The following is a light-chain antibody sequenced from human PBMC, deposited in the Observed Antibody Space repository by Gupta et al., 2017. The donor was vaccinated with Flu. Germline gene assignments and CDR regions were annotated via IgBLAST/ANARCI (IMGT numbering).Light chain of an antibody. J-gene: IGKJ4*01. Sequence: GTLCLSPGERATRSCRARQSLRNRYLAWYQQKPGQAPRLLIYGRSSRANGIPDRFSGSGSGTELTLTISRREPEDFAVYYCQQEGNIPLTFGGGTKVDIK. V-gene: IGKV3-20*01. CDR1: QSLRNRY. CDR2: GRS. CDR3: QQEGNIPLT.